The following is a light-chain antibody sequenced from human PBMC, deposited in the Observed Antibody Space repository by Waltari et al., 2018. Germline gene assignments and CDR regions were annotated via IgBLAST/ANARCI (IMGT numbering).Light chain of an antibody. CDR3: QQYYENPQT. J-gene: IGKJ2*01. CDR2: WAS. V-gene: IGKV4-1*01. Sequence: IVMTQSPESLAGSLGERATISCRSSQSLLYTSDNRNYLAWYQFKPGQPPVLLLYWASTRASGVPGRFSGSGSGTDFTLTISSLQAEDVATYHCQQYYENPQTFGQGTKLEIK. CDR1: QSLLYTSDNRNY.